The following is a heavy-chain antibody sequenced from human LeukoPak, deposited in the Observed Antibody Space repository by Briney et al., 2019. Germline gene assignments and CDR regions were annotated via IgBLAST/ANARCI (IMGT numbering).Heavy chain of an antibody. CDR1: GGSISSYY. V-gene: IGHV4-59*08. D-gene: IGHD3-16*01. Sequence: SETLSLTCTVSGGSISSYYWSWIRQPPGKGLEWIGYIYYSGSTNYNPSLKSRVTISVDTSKNQFSLKLSSVTAADTAVYYCATREGLGEFLDWGQGTLVTVSS. CDR3: ATREGLGEFLD. J-gene: IGHJ4*02. CDR2: IYYSGST.